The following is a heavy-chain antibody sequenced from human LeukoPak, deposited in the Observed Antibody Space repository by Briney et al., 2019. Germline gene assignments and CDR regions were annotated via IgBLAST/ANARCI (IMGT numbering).Heavy chain of an antibody. Sequence: GGSLRLSCAASGFTVSRSLMNWVRQAAGKGLEWLAILYKDGGTTYYADSVKGRFTISRDSSKNTLYLQMNSLRAEDTAVYYCAKIIAVAGTGEDNVFDIWGQGTMVTVSS. V-gene: IGHV3-53*01. CDR3: AKIIAVAGTGEDNVFDI. CDR1: GFTVSRSL. J-gene: IGHJ3*02. D-gene: IGHD6-13*01. CDR2: LYKDGGTT.